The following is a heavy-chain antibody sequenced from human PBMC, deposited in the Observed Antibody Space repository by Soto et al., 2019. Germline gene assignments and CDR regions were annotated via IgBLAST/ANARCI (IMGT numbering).Heavy chain of an antibody. CDR1: GFTFSSYA. Sequence: EVQLLESGGGLVQPGGSLRLSCAASGFTFSSYAMSWVRQAPGKGLEWVSAISGSGGSTYYADSVKGRFTISRDNSKNPLYLQMNSLRAEDTAVYYCAKLFTVVVTAINDYWGQGTLVTVSS. V-gene: IGHV3-23*01. CDR3: AKLFTVVVTAINDY. D-gene: IGHD2-21*02. J-gene: IGHJ4*02. CDR2: ISGSGGST.